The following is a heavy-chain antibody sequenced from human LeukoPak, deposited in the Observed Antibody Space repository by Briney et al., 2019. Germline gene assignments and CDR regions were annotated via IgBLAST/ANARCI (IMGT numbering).Heavy chain of an antibody. V-gene: IGHV1-2*02. CDR1: GYTFTGYY. CDR3: ATAPIYDFWSGLYYFDY. D-gene: IGHD3-3*01. CDR2: INPNSGGT. Sequence: GASVKVSCKASGYTFTGYYMHWVRQAPGQGLEWMGWINPNSGGTNYAQKFQGRVTMTEDTSTDTAYMELSSLRSEDTAVYYCATAPIYDFWSGLYYFDYWGQGTLVTVSS. J-gene: IGHJ4*02.